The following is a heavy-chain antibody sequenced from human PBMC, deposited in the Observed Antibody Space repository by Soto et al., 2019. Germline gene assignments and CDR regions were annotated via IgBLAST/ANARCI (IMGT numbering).Heavy chain of an antibody. CDR3: VRDSGAKLSSS. Sequence: GASVKVSCKASGGTFSSYRINLVRQAPGQGLEWVGGIVPIYRTADYAQKFQGRATITADESARTSYMELRSLKSQDTAVYYCVRDSGAKLSSSWGQGTLVTVSS. CDR1: GGTFSSYR. CDR2: IVPIYRTA. D-gene: IGHD6-13*01. V-gene: IGHV1-69*13. J-gene: IGHJ4*02.